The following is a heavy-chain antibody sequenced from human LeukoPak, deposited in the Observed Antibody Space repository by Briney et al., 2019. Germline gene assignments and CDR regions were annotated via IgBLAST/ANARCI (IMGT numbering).Heavy chain of an antibody. Sequence: ASVKVSCKASGGTFSSYAISWVRQAPGQGLEWMGGIIPIFGTANYAQKFQCRVTITADESTSTAYMELSSLRSEDTAVYYCHTSGHDRTWFDPWGQGTLVTVSS. J-gene: IGHJ5*02. V-gene: IGHV1-69*13. CDR1: GGTFSSYA. D-gene: IGHD5-12*01. CDR2: IIPIFGTA. CDR3: HTSGHDRTWFDP.